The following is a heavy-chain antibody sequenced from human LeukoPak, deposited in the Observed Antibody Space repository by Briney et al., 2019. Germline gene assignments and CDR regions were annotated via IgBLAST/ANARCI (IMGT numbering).Heavy chain of an antibody. CDR3: ARGEYSSSSGFDY. V-gene: IGHV1-18*01. J-gene: IGHJ4*02. D-gene: IGHD6-6*01. CDR1: GYTFIRYS. CDR2: ISAYNGNT. Sequence: ASVKVSCKTSGYTFIRYSIGWVRQAPGQGLEWMGWISAYNGNTNYAQKLQGRVTMTTDTSTSTAYMELRSLRSDDTAVYYCARGEYSSSSGFDYWGQGTLVTVSS.